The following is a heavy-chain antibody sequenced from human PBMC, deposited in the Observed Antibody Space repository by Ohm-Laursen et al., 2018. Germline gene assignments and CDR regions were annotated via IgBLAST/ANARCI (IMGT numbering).Heavy chain of an antibody. CDR1: GFTFSIYW. CDR2: ISWNSGSI. J-gene: IGHJ4*02. Sequence: SLRLSCAASGFTFSIYWMHWVRQAPGKGLEWVSGISWNSGSIGYADSVKGRFTISRDNAKNSLYLQMNSLRAEDTALYYCAKAGHYYYDSSGFDYWGQGTLVTVSS. CDR3: AKAGHYYYDSSGFDY. V-gene: IGHV3-9*01. D-gene: IGHD3-22*01.